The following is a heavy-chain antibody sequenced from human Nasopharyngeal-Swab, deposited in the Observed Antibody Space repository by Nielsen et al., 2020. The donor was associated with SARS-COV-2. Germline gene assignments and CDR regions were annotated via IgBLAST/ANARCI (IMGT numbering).Heavy chain of an antibody. Sequence: SETLSLTCTVSGGSISSGDYYWSWIRQPPGKGLEWIGYIYYSGSTYYNPSLKSRVTISVDTSKNQFSLKLSSVTAADTAVYYCARAPITMIVVVDAFDIWGQGTMVTVSS. CDR2: IYYSGST. J-gene: IGHJ3*02. D-gene: IGHD3-22*01. CDR1: GGSISSGDYY. CDR3: ARAPITMIVVVDAFDI. V-gene: IGHV4-30-4*01.